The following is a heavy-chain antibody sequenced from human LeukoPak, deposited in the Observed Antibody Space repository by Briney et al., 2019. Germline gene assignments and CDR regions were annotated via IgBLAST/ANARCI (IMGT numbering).Heavy chain of an antibody. D-gene: IGHD2-2*01. CDR1: GFIFSSYG. V-gene: IGHV3-23*01. J-gene: IGHJ4*02. CDR3: ARGRTLICNTTSCPRITFDY. Sequence: GGTLRLSCAASGFIFSSYGMSWVRQAPGKGLEWVSAISGSGSGGSTYYADSVKGRFTISRDNSKNTLYLQMNSLRAEDTAVYYCARGRTLICNTTSCPRITFDYWGQGTLVTVSS. CDR2: ISGSGSGGST.